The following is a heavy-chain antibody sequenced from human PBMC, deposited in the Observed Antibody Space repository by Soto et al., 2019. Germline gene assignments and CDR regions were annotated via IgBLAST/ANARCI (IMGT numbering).Heavy chain of an antibody. CDR3: ARCGYSYGSYYYGMDV. D-gene: IGHD5-18*01. CDR2: ISSSSSYI. CDR1: GFTFSSYS. J-gene: IGHJ6*02. V-gene: IGHV3-21*01. Sequence: GGSLRLSCAASGFTFSSYSMNWVRQAPGKGLEWVSSISSSSSYIYYADSVKGRFTISRDNAKNSLYLQMNSLRAEDTAVYYCARCGYSYGSYYYGMDVWGQGTTVTVS.